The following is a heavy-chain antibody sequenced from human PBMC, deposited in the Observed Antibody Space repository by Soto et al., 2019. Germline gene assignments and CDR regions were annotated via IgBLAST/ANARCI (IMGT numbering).Heavy chain of an antibody. CDR3: AKDQASGQGSFDS. Sequence: GGSLRLSCAASGFTFNIYGMHWVRQAPDKGLEWVALISYDGSNQYYADSVKGRFTISRDNSKNTLFLQMDSLRADDTAVYYCAKDQASGQGSFDSWGQGTLVNVSS. CDR1: GFTFNIYG. V-gene: IGHV3-30*18. J-gene: IGHJ4*02. CDR2: ISYDGSNQ.